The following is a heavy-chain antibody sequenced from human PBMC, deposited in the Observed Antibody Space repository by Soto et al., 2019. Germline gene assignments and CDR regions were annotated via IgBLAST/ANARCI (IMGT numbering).Heavy chain of an antibody. D-gene: IGHD3-10*01. CDR1: GGSFSGYY. CDR2: INHSGST. Sequence: SETLSLTCAVYGGSFSGYYWSWIRQPPGKGLEWIGEINHSGSTNYNPSLKSRVTISVDTSKNQFSLKLSSVTAADTAVYYCARGESYYGSGSYFYYYYMDVWGKGTTVTVSS. CDR3: ARGESYYGSGSYFYYYYMDV. V-gene: IGHV4-34*01. J-gene: IGHJ6*03.